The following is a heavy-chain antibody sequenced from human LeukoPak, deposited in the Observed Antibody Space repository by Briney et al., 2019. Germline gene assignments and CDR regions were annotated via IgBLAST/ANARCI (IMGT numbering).Heavy chain of an antibody. D-gene: IGHD3-10*01. J-gene: IGHJ4*02. CDR2: INRSGST. Sequence: SETVSLTCAVYGGSFSGYYWSWIRQPPGKGLEWIGEINRSGSTNYNPSLKSRVTISVDTSKNQFSLKLSSVTAADTAFYYCARGRKGGSALWGQGTLVTVSS. CDR3: ARGRKGGSAL. CDR1: GGSFSGYY. V-gene: IGHV4-34*01.